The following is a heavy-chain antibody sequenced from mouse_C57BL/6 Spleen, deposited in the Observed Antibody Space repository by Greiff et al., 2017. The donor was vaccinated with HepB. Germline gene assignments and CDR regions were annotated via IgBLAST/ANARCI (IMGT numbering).Heavy chain of an antibody. CDR1: GYAFTNYL. Sequence: VKLMESGAELVRPGTSVKVSCKASGYAFTNYLIEWVKQRPGQGLEWIGVINPGSGGTNYNEKFKGKATLTADKSSSTAYMQLSSWTSEDSAVYFCARRGGGYDGFAYWGQGTLVTVSA. CDR3: ARRGGGYDGFAY. D-gene: IGHD2-2*01. J-gene: IGHJ3*01. V-gene: IGHV1-54*01. CDR2: INPGSGGT.